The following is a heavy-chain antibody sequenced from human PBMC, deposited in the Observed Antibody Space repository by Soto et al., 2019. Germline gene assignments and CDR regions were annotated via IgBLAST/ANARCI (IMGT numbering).Heavy chain of an antibody. J-gene: IGHJ6*02. D-gene: IGHD3-10*01. CDR1: GGSISNSY. V-gene: IGHV4-59*08. Sequence: QVQLQESGPGLVRPSETLSLTCTVSGGSISNSYWSWIRQSPEKGLEWIGYIYSSGSTNYNPSLNRRINISVATSMSQFSLKLSSLSVADKAVYYCARHSPPFLYGSVQWDVWGQGTTVTVSS. CDR2: IYSSGST. CDR3: ARHSPPFLYGSVQWDV.